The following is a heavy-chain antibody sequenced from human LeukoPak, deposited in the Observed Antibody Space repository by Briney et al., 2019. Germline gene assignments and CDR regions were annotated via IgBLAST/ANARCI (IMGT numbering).Heavy chain of an antibody. D-gene: IGHD4-17*01. CDR2: IIPILGIA. CDR3: ASPPYGWDV. CDR1: GYTFTGYY. Sequence: SVKVSCKASGYTFTGYYMHWVRQAPGQGLEWMGRIIPILGIANYAQKFQGRVTITADKSTSTAYMELSSLRSEDTAVYYCASPPYGWDVWGQGTTVTVSS. V-gene: IGHV1-69*02. J-gene: IGHJ6*02.